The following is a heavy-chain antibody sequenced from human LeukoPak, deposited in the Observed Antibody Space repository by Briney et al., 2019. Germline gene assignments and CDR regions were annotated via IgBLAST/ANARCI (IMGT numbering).Heavy chain of an antibody. CDR3: AKLSDGSGLPYYFDS. CDR2: ISYDGSNK. Sequence: PGGSPRLSCAASGFTFSSYGMHWVRQAPGKGLEWVAVISYDGSNKYYADSVKGRFTISRDDSKNTLYLQMNSLRAEDTAIYICAKLSDGSGLPYYFDSWGQGTLVTVS. CDR1: GFTFSSYG. V-gene: IGHV3-30*18. J-gene: IGHJ4*02. D-gene: IGHD3-10*01.